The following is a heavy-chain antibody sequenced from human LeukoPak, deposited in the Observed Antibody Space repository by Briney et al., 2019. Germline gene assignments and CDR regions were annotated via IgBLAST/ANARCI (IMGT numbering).Heavy chain of an antibody. CDR3: ARRLYCSSTSCYYFDY. CDR2: IYPGDSDT. D-gene: IGHD2-2*01. CDR1: GYIFTSYW. J-gene: IGHJ4*02. V-gene: IGHV5-51*01. Sequence: GASLKISCKCSGYIFTSYWIGWVRQLPGKGLEWMGIIYPGDSDTRYSPSFQGQVTISADKSISTAYLQWSSLKASDTAMYYCARRLYCSSTSCYYFDYWGQGTLVTVSS.